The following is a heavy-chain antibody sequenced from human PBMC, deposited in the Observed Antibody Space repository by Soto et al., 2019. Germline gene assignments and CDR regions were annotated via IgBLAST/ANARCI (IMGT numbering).Heavy chain of an antibody. J-gene: IGHJ5*02. CDR3: ARDFRRNIVVVPAAFGWFDP. Sequence: GASVKVSCKASGGTFSSYTISWVRQAPGQGLEWMGRIIPILGIANYAQKFQGRVTITADKSTSTAYMELSSLRSEDTAVYYCARDFRRNIVVVPAAFGWFDPWGQGTLVTVSS. V-gene: IGHV1-69*04. CDR1: GGTFSSYT. CDR2: IIPILGIA. D-gene: IGHD2-2*01.